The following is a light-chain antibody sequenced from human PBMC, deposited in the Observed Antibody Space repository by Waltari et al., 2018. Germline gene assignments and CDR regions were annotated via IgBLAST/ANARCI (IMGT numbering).Light chain of an antibody. J-gene: IGLJ1*01. CDR2: QDT. V-gene: IGLV3-25*03. CDR3: QSADAGATYFV. CDR1: ALAKQY. Sequence: ELTQPPSLSVSPGQTAKITCPGDALAKQYVYWYQQKPGQAPVLIITQDTRRPSVIPERVSGSSSGTTVTVTIPGVQAEDDADYYCQSADAGATYFVFAPATKVTVL.